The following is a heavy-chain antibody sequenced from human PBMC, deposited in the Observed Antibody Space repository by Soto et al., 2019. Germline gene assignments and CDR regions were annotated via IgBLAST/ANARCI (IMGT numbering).Heavy chain of an antibody. V-gene: IGHV3-30-3*01. Sequence: GGSLRLSCAASGFTFSSYAMHWVRQAPGNGLEWVAVISYDGSNKYYADSVKGRFTISRDNSKNTLYLQMNSLRAEDTAVYYCARDFGAPYYYYYYGMDVWGQGTTVTVSS. CDR2: ISYDGSNK. J-gene: IGHJ6*02. D-gene: IGHD3-10*01. CDR3: ARDFGAPYYYYYYGMDV. CDR1: GFTFSSYA.